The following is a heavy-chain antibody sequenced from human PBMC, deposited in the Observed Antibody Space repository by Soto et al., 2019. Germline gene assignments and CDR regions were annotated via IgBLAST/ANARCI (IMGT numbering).Heavy chain of an antibody. J-gene: IGHJ4*02. CDR1: GYTFTSYA. CDR3: ARDLGGWPDY. V-gene: IGHV1-3*01. Sequence: QVQLVQSGAEVKKPGASVKVSCKASGYTFTSYAIHGVRQAPGQRLEWMGWINAGNGNTKYSQKFQDRVTITRDTSASTAYIELSSLRSEDTAVYYCARDLGGWPDYWGQGTLVTVSS. CDR2: INAGNGNT. D-gene: IGHD6-19*01.